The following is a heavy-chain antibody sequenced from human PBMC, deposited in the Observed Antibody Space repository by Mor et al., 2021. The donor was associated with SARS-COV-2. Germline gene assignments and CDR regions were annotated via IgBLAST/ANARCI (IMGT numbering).Heavy chain of an antibody. D-gene: IGHD5-18*01. J-gene: IGHJ4*02. Sequence: DSVKGRVTISRDNAKNALYLQMNSLRAEDTAVYYCARGRGYSTIYWGQGTLVTVSS. V-gene: IGHV3-7*04. CDR3: ARGRGYSTIY.